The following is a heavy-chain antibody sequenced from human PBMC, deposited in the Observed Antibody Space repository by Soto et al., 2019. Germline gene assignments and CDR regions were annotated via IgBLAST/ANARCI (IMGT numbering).Heavy chain of an antibody. CDR2: IKSKTDGGTT. Sequence: EVQLVESGGGLVKPGGSLRLSCAASGFTFSNAWMNWVRQAPGKGLEWGGRIKSKTDGGTTDYAAPVKGRFTISRDDSKHTLYLQMNSLKTEDTAVYYCTTTRYLDSSGYYYDYWGQGTLVTVSS. D-gene: IGHD3-22*01. CDR3: TTTRYLDSSGYYYDY. CDR1: GFTFSNAW. V-gene: IGHV3-15*07. J-gene: IGHJ4*02.